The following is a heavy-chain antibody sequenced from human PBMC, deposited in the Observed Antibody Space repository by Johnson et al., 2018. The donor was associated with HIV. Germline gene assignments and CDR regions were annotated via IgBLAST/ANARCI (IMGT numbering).Heavy chain of an antibody. V-gene: IGHV3-30*04. CDR1: GFTFSTEA. J-gene: IGHJ3*01. CDR3: ARPRYYVDAFDL. CDR2: ISYDGSNK. Sequence: VQLVESGGGVVQPGRSLRLSCAASGFTFSTEALHWVRQAPGKGLEWVAVISYDGSNKYYADSVKGRFTISRDSSKNTLYLQMNSLRAEDMAVYYCARPRYYVDAFDLWGQGTMVTVSS. D-gene: IGHD3-10*02.